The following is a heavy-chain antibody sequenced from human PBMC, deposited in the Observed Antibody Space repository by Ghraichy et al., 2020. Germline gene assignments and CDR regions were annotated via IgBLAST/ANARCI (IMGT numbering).Heavy chain of an antibody. J-gene: IGHJ3*02. Sequence: SETLSLTCTVSGGSISSYYWSWIRQPPGKGLEWIGYIYYSGSTNYNPSLKSRVTISVDRAKNQFSLKLSSVTAADTAVYYCGRHRVGYDILTGYTDDAFDIWGQGTMVTVSS. CDR3: GRHRVGYDILTGYTDDAFDI. D-gene: IGHD3-9*01. V-gene: IGHV4-59*08. CDR2: IYYSGST. CDR1: GGSISSYY.